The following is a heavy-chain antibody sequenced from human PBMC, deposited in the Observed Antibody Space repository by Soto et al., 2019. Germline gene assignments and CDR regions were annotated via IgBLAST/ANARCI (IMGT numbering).Heavy chain of an antibody. CDR3: ARSPSDGGMDV. D-gene: IGHD1-26*01. V-gene: IGHV1-46*01. Sequence: QVQLVQSGAEVKKPGASVRVSCKASGYTFTSYYVHWVRQAPGQGLEWMGIFNPGGGGTSNAQKFKGRVTVTRDTSTNTVYMDLSSLSSEDTAVYYCARSPSDGGMDVWGQGTTVTVSS. J-gene: IGHJ6*02. CDR1: GYTFTSYY. CDR2: FNPGGGGT.